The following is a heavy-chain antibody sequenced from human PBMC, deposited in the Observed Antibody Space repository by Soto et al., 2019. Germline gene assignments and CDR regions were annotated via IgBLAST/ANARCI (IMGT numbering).Heavy chain of an antibody. V-gene: IGHV3-33*01. D-gene: IGHD5-12*01. CDR3: VRAAGYSGNDYVYYYGMDV. J-gene: IGHJ6*02. CDR2: VWYDGRNK. Sequence: QVQLVESGGGVVQPGGSLRLSCAASGFTFRNYGMHWVRQAPGKGLEWVALVWYDGRNKDYVDSVKCRFTISRDNSKNTLYMQMNSLRDEDTAVYYCVRAAGYSGNDYVYYYGMDVWGQGTTVTVSS. CDR1: GFTFRNYG.